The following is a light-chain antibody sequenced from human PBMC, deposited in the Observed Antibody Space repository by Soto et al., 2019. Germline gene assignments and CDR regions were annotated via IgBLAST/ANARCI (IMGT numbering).Light chain of an antibody. V-gene: IGLV2-8*01. CDR1: SSDLGDYDY. CDR2: EVN. Sequence: QSALTQPPSASGPPGQSVTISCSGTSSDLGDYDYVSWYQQRPGKAPKLMIYEVNKRPSGVPDRFSGSKSGNTASLTVTGLQAEDEADYYCSSSAGSNNLIFGGGTKLTVL. CDR3: SSSAGSNNLI. J-gene: IGLJ2*01.